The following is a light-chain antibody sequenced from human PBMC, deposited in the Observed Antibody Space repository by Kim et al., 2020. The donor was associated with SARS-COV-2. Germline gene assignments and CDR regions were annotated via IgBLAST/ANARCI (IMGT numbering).Light chain of an antibody. J-gene: IGKJ5*01. CDR1: QDIRND. Sequence: ASVGDRVTITGRASQDIRNDLGWYQQNPGRAPKRLFYGASSLQSGVPSRFSGSGSGTEFTLPISSVQPEDFATYFCLQHSTYPITFGQGTRLEIK. CDR2: GAS. V-gene: IGKV1-17*01. CDR3: LQHSTYPIT.